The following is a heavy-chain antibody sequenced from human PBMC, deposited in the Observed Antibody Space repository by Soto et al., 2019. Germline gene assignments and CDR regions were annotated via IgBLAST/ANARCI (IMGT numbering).Heavy chain of an antibody. J-gene: IGHJ1*01. D-gene: IGHD3-9*01. Sequence: ASVKVSCKASGYTFTSYGISWVRQAPGQGLEWMGWISAYNGNTNYAQKLQGRVTMTTDTSTSTAYMELRSLRSDDTAVYYCARDRGTLTGSEYFQHWGQSPLVTVSS. CDR3: ARDRGTLTGSEYFQH. CDR2: ISAYNGNT. V-gene: IGHV1-18*01. CDR1: GYTFTSYG.